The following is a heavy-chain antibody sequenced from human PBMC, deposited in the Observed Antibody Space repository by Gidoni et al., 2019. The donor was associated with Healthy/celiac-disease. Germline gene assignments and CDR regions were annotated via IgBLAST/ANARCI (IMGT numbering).Heavy chain of an antibody. J-gene: IGHJ6*03. Sequence: EVQLVESGGGLVKPGGSLRLSCAASGFTFSNAWMSWVRQAPGKGLEWVGRIKSKTDGGTTDYAAPVKGRFTISRDDSKNTLYLQMNSLKTEDTAVYYCTTVAKPGIGTYYYYYYYMDVWGKGTTVTVSS. D-gene: IGHD6-13*01. CDR1: GFTFSNAW. CDR2: IKSKTDGGTT. CDR3: TTVAKPGIGTYYYYYYYMDV. V-gene: IGHV3-15*01.